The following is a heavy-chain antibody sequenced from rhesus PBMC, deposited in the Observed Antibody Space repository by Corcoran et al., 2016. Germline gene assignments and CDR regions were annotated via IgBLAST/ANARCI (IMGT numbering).Heavy chain of an antibody. CDR3: ATLTYDNGYFDL. D-gene: IGHD3-40*01. CDR2: IAPEDGET. Sequence: EVQLVQSGAEVKKPGASVKISCQASGYTFTDYYLPWVRQAPGKGLGWVGRIAPEDGETLHAQKFQDRVTITADTSTDTAYMDLSSLTSEDTAVYYCATLTYDNGYFDLWGPGTPITISS. J-gene: IGHJ2*01. CDR1: GYTFTDYY. V-gene: IGHV1-111*02.